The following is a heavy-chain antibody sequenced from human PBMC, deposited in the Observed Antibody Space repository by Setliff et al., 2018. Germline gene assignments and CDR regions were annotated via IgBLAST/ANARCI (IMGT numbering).Heavy chain of an antibody. CDR1: GFNFSINDMTYG. CDR2: ISSSGGST. J-gene: IGHJ4*02. CDR3: AKPRLELRWGFEY. D-gene: IGHD1-7*01. V-gene: IGHV3-23*01. Sequence: GGSLRLSCAASGFNFSINDMTYGMSWVRQAPGKGLEWVSAISSSGGSTYYADSVKGRFTISRDNSKNTLYLQMDSLRGEDTAVYYCAKPRLELRWGFEYWGQGTPVTVSS.